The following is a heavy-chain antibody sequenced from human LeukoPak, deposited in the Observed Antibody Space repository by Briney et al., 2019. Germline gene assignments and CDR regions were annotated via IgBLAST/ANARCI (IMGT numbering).Heavy chain of an antibody. CDR3: ARITDYYGSGVGY. CDR1: GYSFTNYW. D-gene: IGHD3-10*01. J-gene: IGHJ4*02. Sequence: GESLKISFKTSGYSFTNYWITWVRQMPGKGLEWMGRIDPSDSHTNYNPSFQGHVTISGDKSISTAFLQWSSLQASDTAMYYCARITDYYGSGVGYWGQGTLVTVSS. CDR2: IDPSDSHT. V-gene: IGHV5-10-1*01.